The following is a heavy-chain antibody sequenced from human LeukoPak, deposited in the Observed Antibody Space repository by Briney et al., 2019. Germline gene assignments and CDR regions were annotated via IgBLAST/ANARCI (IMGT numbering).Heavy chain of an antibody. CDR1: GYTFTGYY. J-gene: IGHJ4*02. Sequence: ASVKVSCKASGYTFTGYYIHWVRQAPGQGLEWMGWINPNSGGTNYAQKFQGRVTMTRDTSISTAYMELSRLRSDDTAVYYCARDGMATTNFDYWGQGTLVTVSS. CDR2: INPNSGGT. D-gene: IGHD5-24*01. V-gene: IGHV1-2*02. CDR3: ARDGMATTNFDY.